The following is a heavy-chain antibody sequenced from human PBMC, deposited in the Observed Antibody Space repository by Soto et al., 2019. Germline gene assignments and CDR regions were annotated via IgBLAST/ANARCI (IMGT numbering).Heavy chain of an antibody. CDR2: IYYSGST. J-gene: IGHJ4*02. CDR3: ARSYYDFWSGSNPSGFDY. CDR1: GGSISSYY. D-gene: IGHD3-3*01. V-gene: IGHV4-59*01. Sequence: QVQLQESGPGPVKPSETLSLTCTVSGGSISSYYWSWIRQPPGKGLEWIGYIYYSGSTNYNPSLKSRVTISVDTSKNQFSLKLSSVTAADTAVYYCARSYYDFWSGSNPSGFDYWGQGTLVTVSS.